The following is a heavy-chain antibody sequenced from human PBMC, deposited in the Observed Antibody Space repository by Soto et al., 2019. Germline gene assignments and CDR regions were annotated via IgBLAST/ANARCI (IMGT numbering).Heavy chain of an antibody. Sequence: EVQLVESGGGLVQPGGALRLSCAASGFTFSNYAMHWVRQAPGKGLEYVSAISSNGGSTYYANSVKGRFSISRDNSKNTLNLQMGSLRAEDMAVYYCARYRNSVADYWGQGTLVTVSS. V-gene: IGHV3-64*01. CDR1: GFTFSNYA. J-gene: IGHJ4*02. CDR3: ARYRNSVADY. D-gene: IGHD6-13*01. CDR2: ISSNGGST.